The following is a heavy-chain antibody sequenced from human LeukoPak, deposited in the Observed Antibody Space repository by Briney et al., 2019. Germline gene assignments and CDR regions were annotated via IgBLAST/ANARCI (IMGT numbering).Heavy chain of an antibody. D-gene: IGHD6-25*01. CDR3: AREAFSSSGPFYFDY. J-gene: IGHJ4*02. CDR1: GFTFSTYG. V-gene: IGHV3-74*01. Sequence: GGSLRLSCAASGFTFSTYGMQWVRQAPGKGLVWVSRLNSDGSSPNYADSVKGRFTISRDNAKNTLYLQMNSLRAEDTAVYYCAREAFSSSGPFYFDYWGQGTLVTVSS. CDR2: LNSDGSSP.